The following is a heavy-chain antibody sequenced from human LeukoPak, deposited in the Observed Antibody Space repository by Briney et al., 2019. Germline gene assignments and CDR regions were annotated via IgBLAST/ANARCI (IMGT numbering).Heavy chain of an antibody. CDR2: VSYTGTT. V-gene: IGHV4-59*01. D-gene: IGHD3-10*01. J-gene: IGHJ6*04. Sequence: SETLSLTCTVSGDSISSYYWGWIRQPPGKGLEWIGYVSYTGTTNYNPSLKSRVTISVDTSKNQFSLKLTSVTAADTAVYYCARGAMVRGVPMGVWGTGTTVTVSS. CDR3: ARGAMVRGVPMGV. CDR1: GDSISSYY.